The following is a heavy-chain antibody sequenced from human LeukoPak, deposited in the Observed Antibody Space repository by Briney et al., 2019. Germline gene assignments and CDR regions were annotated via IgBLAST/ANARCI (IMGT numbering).Heavy chain of an antibody. V-gene: IGHV4-4*07. J-gene: IGHJ5*02. CDR2: VHTSGIT. CDR3: ARDEKHGYGDYGVDP. D-gene: IGHD4-17*01. CDR1: GASISSYY. Sequence: PSETLSLTCSISGASISSYYWSWIRQPAGKGLEWIGRVHTSGITNYNPSLKTRVTMSIDTSKNQFHLNLISVTAADTAMYYCARDEKHGYGDYGVDPWGQGTLVTVSS.